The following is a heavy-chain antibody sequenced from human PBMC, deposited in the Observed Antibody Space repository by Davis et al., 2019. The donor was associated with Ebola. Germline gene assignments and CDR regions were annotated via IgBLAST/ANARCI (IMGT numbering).Heavy chain of an antibody. CDR3: ARGLGPAYFDY. J-gene: IGHJ4*02. CDR1: GFTFSSYA. V-gene: IGHV3-64*01. CDR2: ISSNGGST. Sequence: GESLKISCAASGFTFSSYAMHWVRQAPGKGLEYVSAISSNGGSTYYANSVKGRFTISRDNSKNTLYLQMGSLRAEDMAVYYRARGLGPAYFDYWGQGTLVTVSS. D-gene: IGHD3-16*01.